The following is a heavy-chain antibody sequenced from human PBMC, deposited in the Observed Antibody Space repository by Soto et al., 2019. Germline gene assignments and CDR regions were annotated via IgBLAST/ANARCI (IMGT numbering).Heavy chain of an antibody. J-gene: IGHJ5*01. CDR1: GGSFSGYY. CDR3: AVLYASGSKWYDS. CDR2: INHSGST. D-gene: IGHD3-10*01. Sequence: SETLSLTCAVYGGSFSGYYWSWIRQPPGKGLEWIGEINHSGSTNYNPSLKSRVTISVDTSKNQFSLKLSSVTAADTAVYYRAVLYASGSKWYDSWGQGTLVTVSS. V-gene: IGHV4-34*01.